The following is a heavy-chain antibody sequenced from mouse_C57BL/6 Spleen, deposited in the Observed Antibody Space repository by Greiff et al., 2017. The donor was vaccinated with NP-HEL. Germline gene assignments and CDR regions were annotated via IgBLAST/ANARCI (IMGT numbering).Heavy chain of an antibody. CDR2: IYPGDGDT. D-gene: IGHD3-2*02. CDR3: ARSLDSSGSWFAY. CDR1: GYAFSSYW. V-gene: IGHV1-80*01. J-gene: IGHJ3*01. Sequence: VQRVESGAELVKPGASVKISCKASGYAFSSYWMNWVKQRPGKGLEWIGQIYPGDGDTNYNGKFKGKATLTADKSSSTAYMQRSSLTSEDSAVYFCARSLDSSGSWFAYWGQGTLVTVSA.